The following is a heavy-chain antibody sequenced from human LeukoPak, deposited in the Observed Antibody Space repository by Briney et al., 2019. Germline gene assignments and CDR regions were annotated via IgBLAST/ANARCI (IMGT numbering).Heavy chain of an antibody. CDR1: GGSISSYY. D-gene: IGHD3-22*01. CDR2: IFTSGST. Sequence: WETLSLTCTVSGGSISSYYWSWIRQPAGKGLEWIGRIFTSGSTNYNPSLKSRVTISVDKSKNQFSLRLSSVTAADTAIYYCARLAGITMINYYYYYMDVWGKGTTVTGSS. V-gene: IGHV4-4*07. CDR3: ARLAGITMINYYYYYMDV. J-gene: IGHJ6*03.